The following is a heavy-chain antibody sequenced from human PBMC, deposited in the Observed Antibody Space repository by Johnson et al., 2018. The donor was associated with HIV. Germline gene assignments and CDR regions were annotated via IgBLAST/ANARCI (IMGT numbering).Heavy chain of an antibody. V-gene: IGHV3-66*01. CDR2: IYSGGNT. D-gene: IGHD3-16*01. J-gene: IGHJ3*02. CDR1: GFTFSSYA. Sequence: VQLVESGGGVVQPGRSLRLSCAASGFTFSSYAMHWVRQAPGKGLEWVSVIYSGGNTYYADSVKVSFTISRDNAKNSLYLQMNSLRAGDTAVYYCARSDRAEGGRGDAFHIWGQGTMVTVSS. CDR3: ARSDRAEGGRGDAFHI.